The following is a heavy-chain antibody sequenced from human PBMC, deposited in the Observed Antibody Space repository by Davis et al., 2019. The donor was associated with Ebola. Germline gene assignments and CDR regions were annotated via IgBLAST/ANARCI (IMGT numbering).Heavy chain of an antibody. J-gene: IGHJ6*02. V-gene: IGHV3-30*19. CDR1: GFTFSSYG. CDR3: AREETVTTFMYIYYYYGMDV. Sequence: GGSLRLSCAASGFTFSSYGMHWVRQAPGKGLEWVAVISYDGSNKYYADSVKGRFTISRDNSKNTLYLQMNSLRAEDTAVYYCAREETVTTFMYIYYYYGMDVWGQGTTVTVSS. CDR2: ISYDGSNK. D-gene: IGHD4-17*01.